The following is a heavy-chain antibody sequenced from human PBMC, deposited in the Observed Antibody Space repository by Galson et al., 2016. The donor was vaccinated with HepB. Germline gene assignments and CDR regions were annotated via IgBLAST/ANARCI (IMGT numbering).Heavy chain of an antibody. Sequence: TLSLTCTVSGGSISSGNYYWSWIRQHPGKGLEWIGYIYYRGSTYYNPSLKSRLTISVDTSKNQLSLKLSSVTAADTAVYYCARIEYSSSSGFDYWGQGTLVTVSS. CDR2: IYYRGST. J-gene: IGHJ4*02. CDR1: GGSISSGNYY. CDR3: ARIEYSSSSGFDY. V-gene: IGHV4-31*03. D-gene: IGHD6-6*01.